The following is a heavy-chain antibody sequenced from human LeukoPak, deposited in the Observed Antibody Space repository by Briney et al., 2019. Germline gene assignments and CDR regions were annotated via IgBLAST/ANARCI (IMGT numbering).Heavy chain of an antibody. J-gene: IGHJ4*02. CDR2: ISAYNGNT. D-gene: IGHD5-12*01. CDR3: ARDKNGYNYV. CDR1: GYTFTYRY. Sequence: ASVKVSCKASGYTFTYRYLHWVRQAPGQGLEWMGWISAYNGNTDYAQKLQGRVTMTTDTSTSTAYMELRSLRSDDTAVYYCARDKNGYNYVWGQGTLVTISS. V-gene: IGHV1-18*04.